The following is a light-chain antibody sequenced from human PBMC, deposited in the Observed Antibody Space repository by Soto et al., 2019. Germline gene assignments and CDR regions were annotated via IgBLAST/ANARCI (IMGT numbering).Light chain of an antibody. CDR2: AAS. Sequence: EIVLTQSPGTLSLSPGGTATLSCRASQIVINNYLAWYQQKPGQAPRLLIYAASTRATGIPDRFSGSGSATDFTLTISRLEPEDYAVYYCHQYAYSLTFGGGTKVEIK. J-gene: IGKJ4*01. V-gene: IGKV3-20*01. CDR1: QIVINNY. CDR3: HQYAYSLT.